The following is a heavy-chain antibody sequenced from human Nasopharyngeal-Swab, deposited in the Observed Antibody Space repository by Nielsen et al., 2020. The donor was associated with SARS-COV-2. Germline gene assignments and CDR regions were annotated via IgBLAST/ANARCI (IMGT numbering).Heavy chain of an antibody. CDR3: ARGYAAMGFFDY. CDR2: INSDGSST. D-gene: IGHD2-2*01. J-gene: IGHJ4*02. V-gene: IGHV3-74*01. Sequence: GGSLRLSCAASGFTFGTYWMHWVRQAPGKGLDWVSRINSDGSSTGDADSVKGRFTVSRDNAKNTLYLQMNSLRAEDTAVYYCARGYAAMGFFDYWGQGTLVTVSS. CDR1: GFTFGTYW.